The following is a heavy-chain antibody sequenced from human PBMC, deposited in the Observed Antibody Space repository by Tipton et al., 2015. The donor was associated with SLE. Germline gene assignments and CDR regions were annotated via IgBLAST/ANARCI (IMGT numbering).Heavy chain of an antibody. V-gene: IGHV3-66*01. CDR2: IFSGSRI. Sequence: SLRLSCAASGFTVSSYFMTWVRQAPGTGLEWVSVIFSGSRIFYADSVMGRFTISRDNSKNTGYLQMNGLRAEDTAVYYCARGGDDYGGKPFDYWGQGTLVTVSS. D-gene: IGHD4-23*01. CDR3: ARGGDDYGGKPFDY. CDR1: GFTVSSYF. J-gene: IGHJ4*02.